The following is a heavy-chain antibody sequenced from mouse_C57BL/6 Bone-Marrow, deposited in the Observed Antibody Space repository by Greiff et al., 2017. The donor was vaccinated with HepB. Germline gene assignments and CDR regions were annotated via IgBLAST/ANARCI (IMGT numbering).Heavy chain of an antibody. CDR2: ISPSDSYT. CDR1: GYTFTSYW. V-gene: IGHV1-50*01. D-gene: IGHD1-1*01. J-gene: IGHJ2*01. CDR3: ASTRILLFFDY. Sequence: QVQLQQPGAELVKPGASVKLSCKASGYTFTSYWMQWVKQRPGQGLEWIGEISPSDSYTNYTKKFKGKATLTVDTSSSTAYMKLSSLTSEDSAVYYCASTRILLFFDYWGQGTTLTVSS.